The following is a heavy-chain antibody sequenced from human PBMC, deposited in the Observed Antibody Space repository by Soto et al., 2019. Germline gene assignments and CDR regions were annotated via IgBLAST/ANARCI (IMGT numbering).Heavy chain of an antibody. CDR3: ARGPRIAVAGWRGRDT. D-gene: IGHD6-13*01. J-gene: IGHJ5*02. CDR2: MNTNSGNK. V-gene: IGHV1-8*01. Sequence: GASVKVSCKASGYTFTSYDINWVRQATGQGLEWMGWMNTNSGNKGYAQKFQGRFSMTRNTSKSTAYMELSSLRSEDTAVYYCARGPRIAVAGWRGRDTCGQGTLVTVSA. CDR1: GYTFTSYD.